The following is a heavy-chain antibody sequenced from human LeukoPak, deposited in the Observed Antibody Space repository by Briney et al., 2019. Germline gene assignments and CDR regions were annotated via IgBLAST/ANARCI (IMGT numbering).Heavy chain of an antibody. J-gene: IGHJ4*02. CDR3: ARTSGSGSYYVDY. V-gene: IGHV4-61*02. Sequence: SQTLSLTCTVSGGSISSGSYYWSWIRQPAGKGLEWIGRIYTSGSTNYNPSLKSRVTISVDTSKNQFSLKLSSVTAADTAVYYCARTSGSGSYYVDYWGQGTLVTVSS. CDR2: IYTSGST. CDR1: GGSISSGSYY. D-gene: IGHD3-10*01.